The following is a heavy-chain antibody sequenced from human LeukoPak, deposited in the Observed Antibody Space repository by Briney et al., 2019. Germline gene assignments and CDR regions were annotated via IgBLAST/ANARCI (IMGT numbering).Heavy chain of an antibody. V-gene: IGHV4-34*01. CDR3: ARGSYYYDSSGYYYPTASDY. CDR1: GGSFSGYY. D-gene: IGHD3-22*01. J-gene: IGHJ4*02. CDR2: INHSGST. Sequence: SETLSLTCAVYGGSFSGYYWSWIRQPPGKGLEWIGEINHSGSTNYNPSLKSRVTISVDASKNQFSLKLSSVTAADTDVYYCARGSYYYDSSGYYYPTASDYWGQGTLVTVSS.